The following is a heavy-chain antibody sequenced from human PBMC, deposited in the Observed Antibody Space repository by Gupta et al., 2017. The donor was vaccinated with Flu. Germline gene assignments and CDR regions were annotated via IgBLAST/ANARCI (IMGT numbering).Heavy chain of an antibody. D-gene: IGHD5-12*01. Sequence: PQGEGMGWEWVIFNSGTANYNSYPKNRDTMSVNKSKNHFSLTVKSLTAADTAVYYCATRGGVYSGYVGGFDYWGQGTLVTVSS. CDR3: ATRGGVYSGYVGGFDY. V-gene: IGHV4-4*02. CDR2: IFNSGTA. J-gene: IGHJ4*02.